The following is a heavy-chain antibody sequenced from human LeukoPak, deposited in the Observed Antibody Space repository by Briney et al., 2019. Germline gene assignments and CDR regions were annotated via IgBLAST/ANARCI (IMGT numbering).Heavy chain of an antibody. CDR1: GFTFSSYS. D-gene: IGHD6-19*01. V-gene: IGHV3-21*01. CDR3: ARGTTGIAVAVPYYFDY. Sequence: GGSLRLSCAASGFTFSSYSMNWVRQAPGKGLEWVSSISSSSSYIYYADSVKGRFTISRDNAKNSLYLQVNSLRAEDTAVYYCARGTTGIAVAVPYYFDYWGQGTLVTVSS. CDR2: ISSSSSYI. J-gene: IGHJ4*02.